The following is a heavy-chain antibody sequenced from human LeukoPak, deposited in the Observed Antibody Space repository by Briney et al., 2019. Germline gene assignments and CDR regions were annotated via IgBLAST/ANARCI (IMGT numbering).Heavy chain of an antibody. Sequence: ASVKVSCKASGYTFTGYYMHWVRQAPGQGLEWMGWINPNSGGTNYAQKLQGRVTMTTDTSTSTAYMELRSLRSDDTAVYYCARDRPSLRYYYYMDVWGKGTTVTVSS. CDR2: INPNSGGT. J-gene: IGHJ6*03. CDR3: ARDRPSLRYYYYMDV. CDR1: GYTFTGYY. D-gene: IGHD2-21*02. V-gene: IGHV1-2*02.